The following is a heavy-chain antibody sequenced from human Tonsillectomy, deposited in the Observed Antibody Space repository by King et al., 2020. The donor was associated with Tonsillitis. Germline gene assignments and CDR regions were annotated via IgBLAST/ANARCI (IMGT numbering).Heavy chain of an antibody. Sequence: VQLQQSGPGLVKPSQTLSLTCAISGDSVSSNGATWNWIRQSPSRGLEWLGRTFYRSKWYYTYAESVKGRITVNPDTSENQFSLQLNSVTPEDTALYYCARGSGTYKYYFDYWGQGTLVTVSS. V-gene: IGHV6-1*01. J-gene: IGHJ4*02. CDR3: ARGSGTYKYYFDY. CDR1: GDSVSSNGAT. CDR2: TFYRSKWYY. D-gene: IGHD1-26*01.